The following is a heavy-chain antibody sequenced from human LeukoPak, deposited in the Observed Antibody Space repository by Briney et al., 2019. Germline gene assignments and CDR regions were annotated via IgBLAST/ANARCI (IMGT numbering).Heavy chain of an antibody. V-gene: IGHV3-48*03. CDR2: ISSSGSTI. CDR1: GFTFSSYE. D-gene: IGHD5-18*01. CDR3: ASSGGEYSF. J-gene: IGHJ4*02. Sequence: GGSLRLSCAASGFTFSSYEMNWVRQAPGKGLEWVSYISSSGSTIYYADSVKGRFTISRDNAKNSQYLQMNSLRAEDTAVYYCASSGGEYSFWGQGTLVTVSS.